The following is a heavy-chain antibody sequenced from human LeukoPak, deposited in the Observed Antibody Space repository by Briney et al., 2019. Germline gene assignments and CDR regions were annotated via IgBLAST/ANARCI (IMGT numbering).Heavy chain of an antibody. CDR3: AVTQTYYDFWSGYSSSYSNYYYMDV. D-gene: IGHD3-3*01. V-gene: IGHV1-69*01. Sequence: SVKVSCKASGGTFSSYAISWVRHAPGQGVEWMGGIITIFGTATYAQQFQGRVTYTEDESTSTAYMELSSLRSEDTAVYYCAVTQTYYDFWSGYSSSYSNYYYMDVWGKGTTVTVSS. CDR2: IITIFGTA. J-gene: IGHJ6*03. CDR1: GGTFSSYA.